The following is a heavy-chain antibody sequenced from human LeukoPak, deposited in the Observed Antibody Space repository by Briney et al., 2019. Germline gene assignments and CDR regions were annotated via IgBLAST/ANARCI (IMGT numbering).Heavy chain of an antibody. CDR3: ARDVRGAFDY. CDR2: IYYSGST. Sequence: SETLSLTCTVSGGSISSGDYYWSWIRQPPGQGLEWIGYIYYSGSTNYNPSLKSRVTISVDTSKNQFSLKLSSVTAADTAVYYCARDVRGAFDYWGQGTLVTVSS. V-gene: IGHV4-61*08. J-gene: IGHJ4*02. CDR1: GGSISSGDYY.